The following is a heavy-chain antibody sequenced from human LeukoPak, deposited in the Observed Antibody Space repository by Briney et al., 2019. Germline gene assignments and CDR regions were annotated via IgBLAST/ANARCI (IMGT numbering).Heavy chain of an antibody. CDR2: INHSGST. Sequence: SETLSLTCAVYGGSFSGYYWSWIRQPPGKGLEWIGEINHSGSTNYNPSLKSRVTISVDTSKNQFSLKLSSATAADTAVYYCAGAQVVPAAIGSWGQGTLVNVSS. J-gene: IGHJ5*02. CDR1: GGSFSGYY. CDR3: AGAQVVPAAIGS. V-gene: IGHV4-34*01. D-gene: IGHD2-2*01.